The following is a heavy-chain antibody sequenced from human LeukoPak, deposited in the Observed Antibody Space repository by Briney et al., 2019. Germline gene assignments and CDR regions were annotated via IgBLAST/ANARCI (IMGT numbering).Heavy chain of an antibody. CDR3: ARRDDYGDYGTQNHYYYYYGMDV. J-gene: IGHJ6*02. CDR2: IIPIFGTA. V-gene: IGHV1-69*01. D-gene: IGHD4-17*01. CDR1: GGSFSSYA. Sequence: SVKVSCKASGGSFSSYAISWVRQAPGQGLEWMGGIIPIFGTANYAQKFQGRVTITADESTSTAYMELSSLRSEDTAVYYCARRDDYGDYGTQNHYYYYYGMDVWGQGTTVTVSS.